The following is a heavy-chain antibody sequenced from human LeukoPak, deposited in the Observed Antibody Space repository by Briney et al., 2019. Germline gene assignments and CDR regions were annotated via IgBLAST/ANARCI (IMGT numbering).Heavy chain of an antibody. CDR2: INHSGST. Sequence: PSETLSLTCAVYGGSFSGYYWSWIRQPPGKGLEWIGEINHSGSTNYNPSLKSRVTISVDTSKNQFSLKLSSVTAADTAVYYCARDGGDTAMFWGDFDYWGQGTLVTVSS. V-gene: IGHV4-34*01. CDR1: GGSFSGYY. J-gene: IGHJ4*02. D-gene: IGHD5-18*01. CDR3: ARDGGDTAMFWGDFDY.